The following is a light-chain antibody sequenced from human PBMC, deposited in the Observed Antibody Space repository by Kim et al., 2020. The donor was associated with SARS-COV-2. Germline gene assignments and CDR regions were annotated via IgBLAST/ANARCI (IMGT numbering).Light chain of an antibody. J-gene: IGKJ4*01. Sequence: EIVMTQSPATLSVSPGERATLSCRASQSVSSNIAWYQQKPGQAPRLLIYGASTRATGIPARFSGSGSGTEFTLTISSLQSEDFAVYYCQQYNNWPPLTFSGGTKVDIK. CDR2: GAS. CDR3: QQYNNWPPLT. CDR1: QSVSSN. V-gene: IGKV3-15*01.